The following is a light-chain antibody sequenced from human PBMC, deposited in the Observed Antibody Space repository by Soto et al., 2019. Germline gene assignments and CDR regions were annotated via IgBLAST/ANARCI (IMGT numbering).Light chain of an antibody. CDR1: QSVINNY. V-gene: IGKV3-20*01. CDR3: QQYGNSPPIT. Sequence: EIVLTQSPGTLSLSPGERATLSCRAIQSVINNYLAWYQQKPGQAPRLLIYGASSRATGIPDRFSGSGSGTDFTLTISRLEPEDFAVYYCQQYGNSPPITFGGGTKVDI. J-gene: IGKJ4*01. CDR2: GAS.